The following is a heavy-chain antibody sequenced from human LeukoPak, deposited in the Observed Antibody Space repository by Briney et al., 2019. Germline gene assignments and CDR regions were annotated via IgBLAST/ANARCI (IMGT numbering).Heavy chain of an antibody. Sequence: NPSETLSLTCAVYGGSFSGYYWSWIRQPPGKGLEWIGEINHSGSTNYNPSLKSRVTISVDTSKNQFSLKLSSVTAADTAVYYCARGSMVRGVIRSWGQGTLVTVSS. D-gene: IGHD3-10*01. CDR2: INHSGST. V-gene: IGHV4-34*01. J-gene: IGHJ5*02. CDR3: ARGSMVRGVIRS. CDR1: GGSFSGYY.